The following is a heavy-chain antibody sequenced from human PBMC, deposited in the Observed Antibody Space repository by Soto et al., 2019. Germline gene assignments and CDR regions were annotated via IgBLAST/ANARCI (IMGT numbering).Heavy chain of an antibody. D-gene: IGHD1-26*01. J-gene: IGHJ3*02. V-gene: IGHV3-30*18. CDR1: GFTFSSYG. CDR2: ISYDGSNK. Sequence: QVQLVESGGGVVQPGRSLRLSCAASGFTFSSYGMHWVRQAPGKGLEWVAVISYDGSNKYYADSVKGRFTISRDNSKNTLYLQMNSLRAEDTAVYYCAKFGGSGYSGRYYDAFDIWGQGTLVTVSS. CDR3: AKFGGSGYSGRYYDAFDI.